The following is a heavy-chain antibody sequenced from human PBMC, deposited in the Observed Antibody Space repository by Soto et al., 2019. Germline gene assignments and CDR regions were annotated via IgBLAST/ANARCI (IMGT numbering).Heavy chain of an antibody. V-gene: IGHV3-33*08. J-gene: IGHJ3*02. CDR3: ARDVGDYAFDI. CDR2: IWYDGSNK. CDR1: GFTFSSYG. D-gene: IGHD3-16*01. Sequence: GGSLRLSCAASGFTFSSYGMHWVRQAPGKGLEWVAVIWYDGSNKYYADSVKGRFTISRDNSKNTLYLQMNSLRAEDTAVYYCARDVGDYAFDIWVQGTMVTVSS.